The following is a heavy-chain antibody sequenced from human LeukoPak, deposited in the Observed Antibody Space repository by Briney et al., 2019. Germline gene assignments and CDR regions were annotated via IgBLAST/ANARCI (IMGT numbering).Heavy chain of an antibody. D-gene: IGHD5-18*01. CDR1: GGSISSGGYY. Sequence: PSETLSLTCTVSGGSISSGGYYWSWIRQPPGKGLEWIGYIYYSGSTNYNPSLKSRVTISVDTSKNQFSLKLSSVTAADTAVYYCARSDTAMAYFDYWGQGTLVTVSS. CDR3: ARSDTAMAYFDY. J-gene: IGHJ4*02. V-gene: IGHV4-61*08. CDR2: IYYSGST.